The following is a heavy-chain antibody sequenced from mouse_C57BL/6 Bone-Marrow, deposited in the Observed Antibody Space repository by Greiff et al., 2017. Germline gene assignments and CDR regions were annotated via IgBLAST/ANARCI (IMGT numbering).Heavy chain of an antibody. D-gene: IGHD1-1*01. CDR1: GYTFTDYY. CDR2: INPNNGGT. CDR3: ARAYYYGSSYYPFDY. J-gene: IGHJ2*01. Sequence: EVQLQQSGPELVKPGASVKISCKASGYTFTDYYMNWVKQSHGKSLEWIGDINPNNGGTSYNQKFKGKATLTVDKSSSTAYMELRSLTSEDSAVYYCARAYYYGSSYYPFDYWGQGTTLTVSS. V-gene: IGHV1-26*01.